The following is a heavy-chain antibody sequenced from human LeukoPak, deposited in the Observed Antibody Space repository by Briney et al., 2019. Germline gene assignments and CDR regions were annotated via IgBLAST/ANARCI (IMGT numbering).Heavy chain of an antibody. J-gene: IGHJ4*02. V-gene: IGHV3-30-3*01. CDR2: ISYDGSNK. D-gene: IGHD2-21*02. CDR3: ARDQSPYCGGDCYSPLPFDY. CDR1: GFTFSSYA. Sequence: GRSLRLSCAASGFTFSSYAMHWVRQAPGKGLEWVAVISYDGSNKYYADSVKGRFTISRDNSKNTLYLQMNSLRAEDTAVYYCARDQSPYCGGDCYSPLPFDYWGQGTLVTVSS.